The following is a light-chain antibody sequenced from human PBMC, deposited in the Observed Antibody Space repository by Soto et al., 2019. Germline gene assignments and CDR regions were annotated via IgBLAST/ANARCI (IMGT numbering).Light chain of an antibody. CDR1: ESVGSF. J-gene: IGKJ5*01. Sequence: ETVFTQSPATLSLSPGERATLSCRASESVGSFLAWYQQKPGQAPRILIFDASNRETGIPVRFSGSGSGTECTLTISSLEPEDVAVDYCQQRSSWTPTFGQGTRLEIK. V-gene: IGKV3-11*01. CDR2: DAS. CDR3: QQRSSWTPT.